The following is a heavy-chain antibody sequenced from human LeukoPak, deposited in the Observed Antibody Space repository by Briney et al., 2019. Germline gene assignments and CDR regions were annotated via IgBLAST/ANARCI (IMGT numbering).Heavy chain of an antibody. D-gene: IGHD2-21*02. V-gene: IGHV3-53*01. CDR1: GFTVSSNY. J-gene: IGHJ4*02. Sequence: PGGSLRLSCAASGFTVSSNYMSWVRQAPGKELEWVSVIYSGGNIYYGDSVKGRFTISRDNSKNTLFLQMNSLRAEDTAVYYCARDRGDYYFDYWGQGILVTVSS. CDR2: IYSGGNI. CDR3: ARDRGDYYFDY.